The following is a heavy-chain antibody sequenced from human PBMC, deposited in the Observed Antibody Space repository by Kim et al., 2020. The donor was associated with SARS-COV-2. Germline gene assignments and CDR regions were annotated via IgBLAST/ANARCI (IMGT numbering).Heavy chain of an antibody. Sequence: TTDYAAPVKGRFTISRDDSKNTLYLQMNSLKTEDTAVYYCTTMVRGVIRAWGQGTLVTVSS. D-gene: IGHD3-10*01. V-gene: IGHV3-15*01. J-gene: IGHJ5*02. CDR3: TTMVRGVIRA. CDR2: TT.